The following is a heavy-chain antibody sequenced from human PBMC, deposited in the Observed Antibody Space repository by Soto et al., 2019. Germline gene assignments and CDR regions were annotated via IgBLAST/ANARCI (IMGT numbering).Heavy chain of an antibody. V-gene: IGHV4-34*01. D-gene: IGHD3-10*01. Sequence: QVQLQQWGAGLLKPSETLSLTCAVYGGSFSGYYWSWIRQPPGKGLEWIGEMNHSGSTNYNPSLKTRVTISVDTSKNQFSLKLSSVTAADTAVYYCARGRLLWFGELSIPYYYYGMDVWGQGTTVTVS. CDR1: GGSFSGYY. CDR3: ARGRLLWFGELSIPYYYYGMDV. J-gene: IGHJ6*02. CDR2: MNHSGST.